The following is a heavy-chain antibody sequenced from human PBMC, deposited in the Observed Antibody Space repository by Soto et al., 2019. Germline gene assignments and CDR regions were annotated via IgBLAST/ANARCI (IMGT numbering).Heavy chain of an antibody. CDR2: ISSSSSTI. CDR1: GFTFSSYS. J-gene: IGHJ4*02. Sequence: EVQLVESGGGLVQPGGSLRLSCAASGFTFSSYSMNWVRQAPGKGLEWVSYISSSSSTIYYADSVKGRFTISRDNAKNSLYLQMNSLRDEDTAVYYCGRVPQYYDSSGYGYWGQGTLVTVSS. V-gene: IGHV3-48*02. D-gene: IGHD3-22*01. CDR3: GRVPQYYDSSGYGY.